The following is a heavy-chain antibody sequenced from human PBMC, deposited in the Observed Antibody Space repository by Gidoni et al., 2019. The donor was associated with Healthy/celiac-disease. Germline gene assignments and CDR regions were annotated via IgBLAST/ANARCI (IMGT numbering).Heavy chain of an antibody. V-gene: IGHV4-34*01. Sequence: QVQLQQWGAGLLKPSETLSLTCAVYGGSFSGYYWSWIRQPPGKGLEWIGEINHSGSTNYNPSLKSRVTISVDTSKNQFSLKLSSVTAADTAVYYCARGSGRIAARPRLGPWGQGTLVTVSS. CDR2: INHSGST. D-gene: IGHD6-6*01. CDR3: ARGSGRIAARPRLGP. J-gene: IGHJ5*02. CDR1: GGSFSGYY.